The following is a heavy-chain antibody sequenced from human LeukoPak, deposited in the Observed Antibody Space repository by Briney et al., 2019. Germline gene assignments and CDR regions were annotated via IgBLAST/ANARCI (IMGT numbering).Heavy chain of an antibody. Sequence: GGSLRLSCAASGFTFSSYAMSWVRQAPGKGLEWVSAISGSGGSTYYADSVKGRFTISRDNSKNTLYLQMNSLRAEDTAVYCARDLDYGGKGLDYWGQGTLVTVSS. CDR2: ISGSGGST. V-gene: IGHV3-23*01. D-gene: IGHD4-23*01. CDR1: GFTFSSYA. CDR3: ARDLDYGGKGLDY. J-gene: IGHJ4*02.